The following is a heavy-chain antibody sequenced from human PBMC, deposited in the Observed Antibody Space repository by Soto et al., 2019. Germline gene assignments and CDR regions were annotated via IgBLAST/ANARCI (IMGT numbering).Heavy chain of an antibody. D-gene: IGHD3-9*01. CDR3: AKAAHLSDIPIHEGYYFDY. J-gene: IGHJ4*02. CDR2: SSGSGGST. CDR1: GFTFSSYA. Sequence: EVQLLESGGGLVQPGGSLRLSCAASGFTFSSYAMSWVRQAPGKGLEWVSASSGSGGSTYYADSVKGRFTISRDNSKNTLYLQMNSLRAEDTAVYYCAKAAHLSDIPIHEGYYFDYSGQGTLVIVSS. V-gene: IGHV3-23*01.